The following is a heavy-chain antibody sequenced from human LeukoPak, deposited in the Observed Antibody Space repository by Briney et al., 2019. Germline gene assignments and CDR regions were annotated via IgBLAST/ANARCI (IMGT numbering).Heavy chain of an antibody. J-gene: IGHJ4*02. Sequence: SETLSLTCAVSGGSISSGGYSWSWIRQPPGKGLEWIGYIYYSGSTYYNPSLKSRVTISVDTSKNQFSLKLSSVTAADTAVYYCARDRYYYDSSGYYRFDYWGQGTLVTVSS. V-gene: IGHV4-30-4*07. D-gene: IGHD3-22*01. CDR2: IYYSGST. CDR1: GGSISSGGYS. CDR3: ARDRYYYDSSGYYRFDY.